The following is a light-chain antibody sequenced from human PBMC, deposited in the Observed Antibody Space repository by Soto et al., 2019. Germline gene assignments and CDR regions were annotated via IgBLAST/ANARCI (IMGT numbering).Light chain of an antibody. CDR2: GAT. V-gene: IGKV3-20*01. CDR1: QSVSSSY. Sequence: EIVLTQSPGTLSLSPGERATLSCRASQSVSSSYLAWFQQKPGHAPRLLIYGATRRATGISDRFSGSGSGGGTEFTLASSRLEGEDFGGYYCQEYGSSPVLTFGGGTRVEIK. J-gene: IGKJ4*01. CDR3: QEYGSSPVLT.